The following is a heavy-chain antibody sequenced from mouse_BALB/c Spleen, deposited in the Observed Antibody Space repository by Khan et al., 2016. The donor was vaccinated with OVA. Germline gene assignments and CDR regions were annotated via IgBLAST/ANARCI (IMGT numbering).Heavy chain of an antibody. V-gene: IGHV1S136*01. CDR3: ARGMGLLRGAMDY. Sequence: VQLQQPGPELVKPGASVKMSCKASGYTFTTYVIHWVKQKPGQGLEWFGYINPYNDDTKYNEKFKGKATLTSDKSSTTAYMEFSSLTSEDSAVYYCARGMGLLRGAMDYWGQGTSVTVSS. J-gene: IGHJ4*01. CDR2: INPYNDDT. CDR1: GYTFTTYV. D-gene: IGHD2-3*01.